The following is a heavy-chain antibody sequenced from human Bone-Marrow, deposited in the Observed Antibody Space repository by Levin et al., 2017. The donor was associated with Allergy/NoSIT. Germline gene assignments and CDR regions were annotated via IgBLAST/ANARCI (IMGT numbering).Heavy chain of an antibody. CDR1: GFDFNTHD. J-gene: IGHJ6*02. D-gene: IGHD6-19*01. Sequence: GESLKISCRGSGFDFNTHDMNWVRQAPGQGLEWVSSISGNSHYVYYADSVKGRFSISRDNAKNSMFLHMNSLRVADTAVYYCARSQGRSGWSYYYYGMDVWGRGTTLTVSS. CDR2: ISGNSHYV. CDR3: ARSQGRSGWSYYYYGMDV. V-gene: IGHV3-21*06.